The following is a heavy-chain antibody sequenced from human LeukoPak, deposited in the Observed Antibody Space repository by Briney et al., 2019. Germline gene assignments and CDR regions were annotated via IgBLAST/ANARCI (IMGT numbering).Heavy chain of an antibody. CDR1: GSTFSDYY. CDR2: ISSSGSTI. D-gene: IGHD5-18*01. Sequence: PGGSLRLSCAASGSTFSDYYMSWIRQAPGKGLEWVSYISSSGSTIYYADSVKGRFTISRDNAKNSLYLQMNSLRAEDTAVYYCAREVDTAMVWRGDYWGQGTLVTVSS. J-gene: IGHJ4*02. CDR3: AREVDTAMVWRGDY. V-gene: IGHV3-11*01.